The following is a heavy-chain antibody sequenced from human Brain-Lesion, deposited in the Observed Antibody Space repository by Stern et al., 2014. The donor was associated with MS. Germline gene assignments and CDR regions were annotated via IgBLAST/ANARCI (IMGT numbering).Heavy chain of an antibody. D-gene: IGHD3-10*01. CDR3: ARGYYGSGRPQKGRDV. V-gene: IGHV1-2*02. Sequence: VQLVESGAEVKKPGASVKVSCKASGYTFTGYYMYWGRQAPGHGLVVMGWINTNRGGTHYAKKFQGRVTMTRETSITTAYMELSRLRSDDTAVYYCARGYYGSGRPQKGRDVWGKGTTVTVSS. J-gene: IGHJ6*04. CDR2: INTNRGGT. CDR1: GYTFTGYY.